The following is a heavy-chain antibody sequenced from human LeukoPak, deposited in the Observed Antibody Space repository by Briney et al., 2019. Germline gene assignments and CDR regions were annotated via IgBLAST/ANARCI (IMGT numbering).Heavy chain of an antibody. CDR3: ARDGDSSGYLDY. CDR2: IYYSGST. Sequence: SETLSLTCTVSGGSLSSYYWSWIRQPPGKGLEWIGYIYYSGSTNYNPSLKSRVTISVDTSKNQFSLKLSSVTAADTAVYYCARDGDSSGYLDYWGQGTLVTVSS. J-gene: IGHJ4*02. D-gene: IGHD3-22*01. CDR1: GGSLSSYY. V-gene: IGHV4-59*01.